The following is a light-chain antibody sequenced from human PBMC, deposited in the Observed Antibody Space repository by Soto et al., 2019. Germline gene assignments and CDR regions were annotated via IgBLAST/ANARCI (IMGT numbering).Light chain of an antibody. CDR2: RAS. CDR1: QTISSW. CDR3: QQYNTWPPT. J-gene: IGKJ1*01. Sequence: DIQMTQSPSTLSASVGDRVTITCRASQTISSWLAWYQQKPGHAPKFLINRASILEDEVPSRFSGSGSGTEFTLTISGLQPDDFATYYCQQYNTWPPTFGQGTKVDIK. V-gene: IGKV1-5*03.